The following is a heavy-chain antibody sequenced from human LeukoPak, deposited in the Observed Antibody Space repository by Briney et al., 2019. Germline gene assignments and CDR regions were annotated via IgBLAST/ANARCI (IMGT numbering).Heavy chain of an antibody. Sequence: SVKVSCKASGGTYSNYAISWVRQAPGQGLEWMGGIFPIFGTANHAQKFRGRVTNTADKSTRTAYMELSSLRSEDTAVYYCARDNDSRDPPHFDYWGQGTLVTVSS. CDR2: IFPIFGTA. CDR1: GGTYSNYA. CDR3: ARDNDSRDPPHFDY. J-gene: IGHJ4*02. D-gene: IGHD3-16*01. V-gene: IGHV1-69*06.